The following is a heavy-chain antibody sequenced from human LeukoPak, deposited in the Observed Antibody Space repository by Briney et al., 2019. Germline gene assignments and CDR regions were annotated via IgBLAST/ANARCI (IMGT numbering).Heavy chain of an antibody. D-gene: IGHD3-3*01. V-gene: IGHV1-2*02. J-gene: IGHJ3*02. Sequence: ASVTVSCKASGYTFTGYYMHWVRQAPGQRLEWMGWINPNSGGTNYAQKLQGRVTMTRDTSISTAYMELSRLRSDDTAVYYCARGYYDFWSGYSSDAFDIWGQGTMVTVSS. CDR1: GYTFTGYY. CDR3: ARGYYDFWSGYSSDAFDI. CDR2: INPNSGGT.